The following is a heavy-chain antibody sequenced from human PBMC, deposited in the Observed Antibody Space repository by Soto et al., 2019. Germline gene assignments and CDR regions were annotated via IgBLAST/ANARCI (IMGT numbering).Heavy chain of an antibody. D-gene: IGHD3-10*01. V-gene: IGHV4-34*01. J-gene: IGHJ4*02. Sequence: QVQLQQWGAGLLKPSETLSLTCAVYGGSFSGYYWSWIRQPPGKGLEWIGEINHSGSTNYNPSLKSRVTISVDTSKNQFSLKLSSVTAADTVVYYCARKIITMVRGVAFDYWGQGTLVTVSS. CDR1: GGSFSGYY. CDR3: ARKIITMVRGVAFDY. CDR2: INHSGST.